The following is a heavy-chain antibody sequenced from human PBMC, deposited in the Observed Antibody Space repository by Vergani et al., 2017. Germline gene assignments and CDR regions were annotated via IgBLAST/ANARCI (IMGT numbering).Heavy chain of an antibody. D-gene: IGHD3-22*01. V-gene: IGHV3-23*01. CDR3: TTDLGYYDSSGYYYVNWAEYFQH. Sequence: EVQLLESGGGLVQPGGSLRLSCEASGFSFPGYAMSWVRQAPGKGLEWVSSVSGSSATPYYADSVKGRFIISRDNSKNTLHLQMNSLRADDTAVYYCTTDLGYYDSSGYYYVNWAEYFQHWGQGTLVTVSS. CDR2: VSGSSATP. CDR1: GFSFPGYA. J-gene: IGHJ1*01.